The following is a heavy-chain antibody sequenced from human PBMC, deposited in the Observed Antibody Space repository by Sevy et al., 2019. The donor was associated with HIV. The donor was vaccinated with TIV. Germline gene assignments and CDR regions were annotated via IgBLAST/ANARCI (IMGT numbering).Heavy chain of an antibody. CDR1: GFIFSTYG. CDR3: ARDSRNGLDP. D-gene: IGHD2-8*01. CDR2: IWYDGINK. Sequence: GGSLRLSCVASGFIFSTYGMHWVRQAPGKGLEWVAVIWYDGINKDYADSVKGRFIISRDNSKNTMYQEMDSLRAEDTAVYYCARDSRNGLDPWGQGALVTVSS. J-gene: IGHJ5*02. V-gene: IGHV3-33*01.